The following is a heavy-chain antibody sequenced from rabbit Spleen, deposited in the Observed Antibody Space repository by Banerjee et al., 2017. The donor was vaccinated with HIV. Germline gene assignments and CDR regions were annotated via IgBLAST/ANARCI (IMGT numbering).Heavy chain of an antibody. Sequence: QSLEESGGDLVKPGASLTLTCTASGFSFSSDYYMRWVRQAPGKGLECGACIYGGSSGSTYYANWAKGRLTISKASSTTVTLQMTSLTVADTATYFCARGSATMTMVITGYYLNLWGPGTLVTVS. D-gene: IGHD2-1*01. CDR1: GFSFSSDYY. V-gene: IGHV1S40*01. CDR2: IYGGSSGST. J-gene: IGHJ4*01. CDR3: ARGSATMTMVITGYYLNL.